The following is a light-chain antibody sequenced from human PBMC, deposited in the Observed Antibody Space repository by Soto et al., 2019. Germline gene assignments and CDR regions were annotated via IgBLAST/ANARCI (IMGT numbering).Light chain of an antibody. CDR1: SGHSTYA. Sequence: QPVLTQSPSASASLGASVKLTCTLSSGHSTYAIAWHQQQPEKGPRYLMKLNSDGSHSKGDGIPDRFSGSSSGAERYLTISSLQSEDEADYYCQTWVTGIHSVVFGGGTKLTVL. J-gene: IGLJ2*01. CDR3: QTWVTGIHSVV. CDR2: LNSDGSH. V-gene: IGLV4-69*01.